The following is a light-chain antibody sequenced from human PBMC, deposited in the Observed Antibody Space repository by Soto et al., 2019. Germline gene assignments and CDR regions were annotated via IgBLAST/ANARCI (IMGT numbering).Light chain of an antibody. V-gene: IGLV2-23*02. CDR1: SSDVGSYNL. Sequence: QSALTQPASVSGSPGQSITISCTGTSSDVGSYNLVSWYQQHPGKAPKLMIYGVTKRPSGVSDRFSGSKSGDTASLTVSGLQAEDEADYYCCSYAGVNTFDVFGPGIKLTVL. J-gene: IGLJ1*01. CDR3: CSYAGVNTFDV. CDR2: GVT.